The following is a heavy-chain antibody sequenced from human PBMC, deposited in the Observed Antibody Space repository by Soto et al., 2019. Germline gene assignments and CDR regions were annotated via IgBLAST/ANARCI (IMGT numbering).Heavy chain of an antibody. D-gene: IGHD6-13*01. CDR1: GGTFSSYA. CDR3: ARDQMKQQLVPTLYY. J-gene: IGHJ4*02. V-gene: IGHV1-46*01. CDR2: INPSGGST. Sequence: GASVKVSCKASGGTFSSYAISWVRQAPGQGLEWMGIINPSGGSTSYAQKFQGRVTMTRDTSTSTVYMELSSLRSEDTAVYYCARDQMKQQLVPTLYYWGQGTLVTVSS.